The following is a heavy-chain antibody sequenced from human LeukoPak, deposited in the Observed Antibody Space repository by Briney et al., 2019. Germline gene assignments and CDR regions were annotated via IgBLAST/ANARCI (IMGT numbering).Heavy chain of an antibody. J-gene: IGHJ6*02. D-gene: IGHD6-19*01. Sequence: SETLSLTCTVSGGSICSYYWSWIRQPPGKGLEWIGYIYYSGSTNYNPSLKSRVTISVDTSKNQFSLKLSSVTAADTAVYYCARAVAGYYYGMDVWGQGTTVTVSS. CDR1: GGSICSYY. CDR3: ARAVAGYYYGMDV. CDR2: IYYSGST. V-gene: IGHV4-59*01.